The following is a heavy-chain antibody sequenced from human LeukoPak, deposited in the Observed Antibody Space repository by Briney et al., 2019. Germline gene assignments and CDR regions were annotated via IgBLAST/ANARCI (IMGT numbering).Heavy chain of an antibody. D-gene: IGHD5-24*01. J-gene: IGHJ4*02. Sequence: GGPLQIPFKGSGYGFITYWIGWVRPRPGKGGEWMGIIYPGDSDTRYSPSFRGQVTISADKSISTAYLQWSSLKASDTAMYYCARGNGYNFGSIDYWGQGTLVTVSS. CDR3: ARGNGYNFGSIDY. CDR1: GYGFITYW. V-gene: IGHV5-51*01. CDR2: IYPGDSDT.